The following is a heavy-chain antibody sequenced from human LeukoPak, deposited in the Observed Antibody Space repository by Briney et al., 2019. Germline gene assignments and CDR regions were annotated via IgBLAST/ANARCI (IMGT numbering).Heavy chain of an antibody. CDR2: VFYSGNT. D-gene: IGHD3-22*01. CDR1: GGSISTYY. V-gene: IGHV4-59*12. Sequence: SETLCLTCTVSGGSISTYYRSWIRQPPGKGLEWIGFVFYSGNTIYNPSLTSRVSISEDTCKNQLSLRLNSVTAAETAVYYCARGLWNYYDNLTYGMTARPRRYYHYYMDVWGIGTTVTVSS. J-gene: IGHJ6*03. CDR3: ARGLWNYYDNLTYGMTARPRRYYHYYMDV.